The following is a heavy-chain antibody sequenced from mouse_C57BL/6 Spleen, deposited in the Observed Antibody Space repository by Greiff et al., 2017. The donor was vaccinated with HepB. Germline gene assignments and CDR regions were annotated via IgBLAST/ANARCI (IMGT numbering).Heavy chain of an antibody. V-gene: IGHV1-72*01. J-gene: IGHJ4*01. CDR3: ARTRFYGSSYDYAMDY. CDR1: GYTFPSYW. Sequence: VQLQQPGAELVKPGASVKLSCKASGYTFPSYWMHWVKQRPGRGLEWIGRIDPNSGGTKYNEKLKSKATLTVDKPSSTAYMQLSSLTSEDSAVYDCARTRFYGSSYDYAMDYWGQGTSVTVSS. CDR2: IDPNSGGT. D-gene: IGHD1-1*01.